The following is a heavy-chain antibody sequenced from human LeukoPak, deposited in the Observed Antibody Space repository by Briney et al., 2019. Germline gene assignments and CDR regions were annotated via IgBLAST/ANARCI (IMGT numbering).Heavy chain of an antibody. D-gene: IGHD6-13*01. J-gene: IGHJ3*02. CDR2: IIPIFGTA. CDR1: GGTFSSYA. Sequence: SVKVSCXASGGTFSSYAISWVRQAPGQGLEWMGGIIPIFGTANYAQKFQGRVTITADESTSTAYMELSSLRSEDTAVYYCARDRIAAAVPDAFDIWGQGTMVTVSS. V-gene: IGHV1-69*13. CDR3: ARDRIAAAVPDAFDI.